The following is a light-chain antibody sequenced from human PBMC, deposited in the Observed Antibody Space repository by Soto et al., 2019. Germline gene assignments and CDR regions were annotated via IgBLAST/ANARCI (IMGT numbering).Light chain of an antibody. Sequence: EIVLTQSPGTLSLSPGERATLSCRASQSVSSSYLAWYQQKPGQAPRLLIYGASSRTTGLPDGFSGSGSGTDLALTISRLEPEDCAVYYCQQYGSSPGTFGQGAKVEIK. V-gene: IGKV3-20*01. J-gene: IGKJ1*01. CDR3: QQYGSSPGT. CDR2: GAS. CDR1: QSVSSSY.